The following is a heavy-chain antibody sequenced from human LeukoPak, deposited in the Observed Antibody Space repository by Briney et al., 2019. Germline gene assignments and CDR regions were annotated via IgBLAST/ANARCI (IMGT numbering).Heavy chain of an antibody. J-gene: IGHJ4*02. CDR3: ARSRRPDGLY. V-gene: IGHV4-34*01. CDR1: GESFSGYY. D-gene: IGHD1-14*01. Sequence: SETLSLTCAVYGESFSGYYWSWIRQPPGKGLEWIGEINHSGSTNSNPSFKSRVTISLDTSKNQFSLKLSSVTAADTAVYYCARSRRPDGLYWGQGTLVTVSS. CDR2: INHSGST.